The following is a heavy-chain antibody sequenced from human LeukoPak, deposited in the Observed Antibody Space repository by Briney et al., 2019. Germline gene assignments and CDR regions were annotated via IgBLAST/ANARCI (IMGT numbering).Heavy chain of an antibody. CDR1: GGSISSSTYY. D-gene: IGHD5-18*01. Sequence: PSETLSLTCTVSGGSISSSTYYWGWIRQPPGKGLEWFGSIYYSGSTYYNPSLKSRVTISVDTSKNRFSLKLSSVTAADTAVYYCARRQRFSAVTFDYWGQGTVVTVSS. V-gene: IGHV4-39*07. J-gene: IGHJ4*02. CDR2: IYYSGST. CDR3: ARRQRFSAVTFDY.